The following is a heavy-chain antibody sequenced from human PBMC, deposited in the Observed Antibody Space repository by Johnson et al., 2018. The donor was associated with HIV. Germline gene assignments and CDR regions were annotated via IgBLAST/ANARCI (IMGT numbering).Heavy chain of an antibody. V-gene: IGHV3-30*18. D-gene: IGHD2-8*02. J-gene: IGHJ3*02. CDR2: TSYDGSNK. Sequence: QVHLVESGGGVVQPGRSLRLSCAASGFAFSNFGMHWVRQAPGKGLEWVAVTSYDGSNKYYADSVKGRFTISRDNSKNTLYLQMNSLRAEDTAVYYCAKSGRFVLVVYAPDVFDIWGQGTMVTVSS. CDR3: AKSGRFVLVVYAPDVFDI. CDR1: GFAFSNFG.